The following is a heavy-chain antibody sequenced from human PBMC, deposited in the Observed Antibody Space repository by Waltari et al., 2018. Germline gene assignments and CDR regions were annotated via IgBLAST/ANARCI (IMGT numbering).Heavy chain of an antibody. Sequence: QVQLQESGPGLVKPSETLSLTCAVSGYSISSGYYWGWIRQPPGKGLEWIGSIYHSGSTYYNPSRKSRVTISVDTSKNQFSLKLSSVTAADTAVYYCARHHIVVVVAAGFDYWGQGTLVTVSS. V-gene: IGHV4-38-2*01. CDR2: IYHSGST. CDR1: GYSISSGYY. D-gene: IGHD2-15*01. CDR3: ARHHIVVVVAAGFDY. J-gene: IGHJ4*02.